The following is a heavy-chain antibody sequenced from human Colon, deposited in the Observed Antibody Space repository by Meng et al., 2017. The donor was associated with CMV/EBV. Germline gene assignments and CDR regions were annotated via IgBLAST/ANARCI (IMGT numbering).Heavy chain of an antibody. D-gene: IGHD3-10*01. J-gene: IGHJ4*02. Sequence: LSTSGVGVGWIRQPPGKALEWLALIYWDDDKRYSPSLKSRLTSTKDTSKNQVVLTMTNMDPVDTATYYCAHLLAYYYGSGSYGALDYWGQETLVTVSS. CDR2: IYWDDDK. V-gene: IGHV2-5*02. CDR1: LSTSGVG. CDR3: AHLLAYYYGSGSYGALDY.